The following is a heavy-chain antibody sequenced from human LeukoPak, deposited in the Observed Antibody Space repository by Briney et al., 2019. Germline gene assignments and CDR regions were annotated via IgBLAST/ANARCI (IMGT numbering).Heavy chain of an antibody. J-gene: IGHJ4*02. V-gene: IGHV4-34*01. CDR3: ASGYSYGYRY. D-gene: IGHD5-18*01. CDR2: INHSGST. CDR1: GGSFSGYY. Sequence: SETLSLTCAVCGGSFSGYYWSWIRQPPGKGLEWIGEINHSGSTNYNPSLKSRVTISVDTSKNQFSLKLSSVTAADTAVYYCASGYSYGYRYWGQGTLVTVSS.